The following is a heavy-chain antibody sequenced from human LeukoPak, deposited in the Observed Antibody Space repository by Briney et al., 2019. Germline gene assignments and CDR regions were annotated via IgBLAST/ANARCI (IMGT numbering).Heavy chain of an antibody. CDR2: ISSSGSTI. D-gene: IGHD6-13*01. CDR3: AILCRIAAADKGDY. Sequence: GGSLRLSCAASRFSFNRSGMHWVRQAPGKGLEWVSYISSSGSTIYYADSVKGRFTISRDNAKNSLYLQMNSLRAEDTAVYYCAILCRIAAADKGDYWGQGTLVTVSS. V-gene: IGHV3-48*04. CDR1: RFSFNRSG. J-gene: IGHJ4*02.